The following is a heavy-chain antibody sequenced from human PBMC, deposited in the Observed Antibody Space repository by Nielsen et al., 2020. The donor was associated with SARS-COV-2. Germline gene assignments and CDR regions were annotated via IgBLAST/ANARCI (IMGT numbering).Heavy chain of an antibody. D-gene: IGHD1-7*01. J-gene: IGHJ6*02. CDR3: ARITGTTRGYYYYGMDV. CDR1: GFTFSGYS. Sequence: GSLRLSCAASGFTFSGYSVNWVRQAPGKGLEWIGEINHSGSTNYNPSLKSRVTISVDTSKNQFSLKLSSVTAADTAVYYCARITGTTRGYYYYGMDVWGQGTTVTVSS. CDR2: INHSGST. V-gene: IGHV4-34*01.